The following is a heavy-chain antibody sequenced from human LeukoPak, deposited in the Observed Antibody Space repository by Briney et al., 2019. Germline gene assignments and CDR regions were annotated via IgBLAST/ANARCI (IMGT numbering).Heavy chain of an antibody. CDR3: ARGDIYGSGSYYIYYYYGMDV. Sequence: GASVKVSCKASGYTFTSYDINWVRQATGQGLEWMGWMNPNSGNTGYAQKFQGRVTMTRNTPISTAYMELSSLRSEDTAVYYCARGDIYGSGSYYIYYYYGMDVWGQGTTVTVSS. CDR1: GYTFTSYD. D-gene: IGHD3-10*01. CDR2: MNPNSGNT. J-gene: IGHJ6*02. V-gene: IGHV1-8*01.